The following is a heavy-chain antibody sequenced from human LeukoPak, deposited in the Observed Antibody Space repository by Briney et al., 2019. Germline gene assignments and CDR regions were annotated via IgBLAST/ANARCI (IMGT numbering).Heavy chain of an antibody. Sequence: SVKVSCKASGGTFSSYAISWVRQAPGQGLEWMGGIIPIFGTANYAQKFQGRVTITADESTSTAYMELSSLRSEDTAVYYCARERGREKYFDYWGQGTLVTVSS. D-gene: IGHD5-12*01. CDR2: IIPIFGTA. CDR3: ARERGREKYFDY. CDR1: GGTFSSYA. J-gene: IGHJ4*02. V-gene: IGHV1-69*13.